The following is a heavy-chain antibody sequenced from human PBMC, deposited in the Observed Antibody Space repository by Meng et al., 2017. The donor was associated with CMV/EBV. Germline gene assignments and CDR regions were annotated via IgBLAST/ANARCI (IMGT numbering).Heavy chain of an antibody. V-gene: IGHV4-34*01. Sequence: SETLSLTCAVYGGSFSGYYWSWIRQPPGKGLEWIGEINHSGSTNYNPSLKSRVTISVDTSKNQFSLKLSSVTAADTAVYYCARGLWRRSSSSSDYWGQGTLVTVSS. CDR1: GGSFSGYY. CDR2: INHSGST. D-gene: IGHD6-6*01. CDR3: ARGLWRRSSSSSDY. J-gene: IGHJ4*02.